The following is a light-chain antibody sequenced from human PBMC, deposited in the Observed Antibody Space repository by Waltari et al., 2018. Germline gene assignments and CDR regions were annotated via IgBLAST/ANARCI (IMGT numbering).Light chain of an antibody. CDR3: AAWDDSLNGYV. Sequence: QSVLTPPPSASVTPGQRVTISCSGSSSNIGSNPVNWYQQPPGTAPKLLIYSNNQRPSWVPARFSGSKSGTSASLAISGLQSEDEADYYCAAWDDSLNGYVFGTGTKVTVL. CDR2: SNN. J-gene: IGLJ1*01. CDR1: SSNIGSNP. V-gene: IGLV1-44*01.